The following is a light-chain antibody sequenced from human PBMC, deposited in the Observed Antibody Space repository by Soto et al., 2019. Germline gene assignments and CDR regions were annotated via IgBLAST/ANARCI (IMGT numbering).Light chain of an antibody. CDR1: SSDVGGYNY. CDR2: DVS. J-gene: IGLJ1*01. CDR3: SSYTSTSIPLSA. Sequence: QSVLTQPASVSGSPGQSITISCTGTSSDVGGYNYVSWYQQHPGKAPKLMIYDVSNRPSGVSNRFSGSKSGNTASLTISGLQAEDEFDFYCSSYTSTSIPLSAFGTGPKVTVL. V-gene: IGLV2-14*01.